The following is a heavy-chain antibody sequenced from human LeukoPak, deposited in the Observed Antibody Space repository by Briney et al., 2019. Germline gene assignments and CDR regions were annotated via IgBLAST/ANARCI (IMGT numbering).Heavy chain of an antibody. CDR2: FDPEDGET. Sequence: EASVKVSCKVSGYTLTELSMHWVRQAPGKGLEWMGGFDPEDGETFYAQKFQGRVTMTRNTSISTAYMELSSLRSEDTAVYYCARRKRSSLFWFDPWGQGTLVTVSS. D-gene: IGHD6-6*01. CDR1: GYTLTELS. V-gene: IGHV1-24*01. J-gene: IGHJ5*02. CDR3: ARRKRSSLFWFDP.